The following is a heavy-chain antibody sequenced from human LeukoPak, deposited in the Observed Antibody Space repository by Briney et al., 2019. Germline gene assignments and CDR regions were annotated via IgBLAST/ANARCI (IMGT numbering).Heavy chain of an antibody. Sequence: ASVKVSCKASGYTFTGYYTHWVRQAPGQGLEWMGRINPNSGGTNYAQKFQGRVTMTRDTSISTAYMELSRLRSDDTAVYYCAVTGTAVAGTFDYWGQGTLVTVSS. J-gene: IGHJ4*02. V-gene: IGHV1-2*06. D-gene: IGHD6-19*01. CDR2: INPNSGGT. CDR3: AVTGTAVAGTFDY. CDR1: GYTFTGYY.